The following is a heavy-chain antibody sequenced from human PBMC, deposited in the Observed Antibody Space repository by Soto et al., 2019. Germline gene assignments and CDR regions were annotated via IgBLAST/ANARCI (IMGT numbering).Heavy chain of an antibody. D-gene: IGHD3-22*01. CDR2: IYPANSDI. CDR1: GYSFTSYW. Sequence: EVQLVQSGAEVKKPGESLKISCKGSGYSFTSYWIGWVRQMPGKGLEWMAIIYPANSDIEYSPSFQGQVTISADRSIXTXCLQWSSLKASDTAMYYCVKLGRHSGYPRGLGNFDFWGQGALVTVSS. V-gene: IGHV5-51*01. CDR3: VKLGRHSGYPRGLGNFDF. J-gene: IGHJ4*02.